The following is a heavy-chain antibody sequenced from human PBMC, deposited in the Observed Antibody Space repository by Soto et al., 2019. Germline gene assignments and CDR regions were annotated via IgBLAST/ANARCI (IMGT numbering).Heavy chain of an antibody. CDR2: IWYDGSNK. Sequence: PGGSLRLSCAASGFTFSSYGMHWVRQSPGEGLEWVAVIWYDGSNKYYADSVKGRFTISRENSKNTVYLQMISRMAVDTVVYYCVIGRVSGTGSYYYYFYGMDVWGQGTAVIVSS. CDR1: GFTFSSYG. J-gene: IGHJ6*01. V-gene: IGHV3-33*01. CDR3: VIGRVSGTGSYYYYFYGMDV. D-gene: IGHD1-1*01.